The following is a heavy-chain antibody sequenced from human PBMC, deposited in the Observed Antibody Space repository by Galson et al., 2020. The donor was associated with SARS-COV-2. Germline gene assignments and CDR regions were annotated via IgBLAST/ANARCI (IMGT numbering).Heavy chain of an antibody. CDR1: GFTFSSYA. J-gene: IGHJ6*02. V-gene: IGHV3-21*01. CDR3: ARDASWAMFGKDV. CDR2: ISSNSDYI. Sequence: GESLKISCAASGFTFSSYAMSWVRQAPGKGLEWVSAISSNSDYIYYADSVKGRFTISRDNGKNSLYLQMNSLRAEDTAVYYCARDASWAMFGKDVWGQGTTVTVSS. D-gene: IGHD1-26*01.